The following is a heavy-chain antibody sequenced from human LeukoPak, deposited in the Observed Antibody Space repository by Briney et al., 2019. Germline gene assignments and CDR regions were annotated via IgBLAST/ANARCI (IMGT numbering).Heavy chain of an antibody. CDR1: GGSISSSSYY. Sequence: SGTLSLTCTVSGGSISSSSYYWGWIRQPPGKGLEWIGSIYHSGSTYYNPSLKSRVTISVDTSKNQFSLKLSSVTAADTAVYYCARVPWELLSGCWFDPWGQGTLVTVSS. J-gene: IGHJ5*02. CDR3: ARVPWELLSGCWFDP. CDR2: IYHSGST. V-gene: IGHV4-39*07. D-gene: IGHD1-26*01.